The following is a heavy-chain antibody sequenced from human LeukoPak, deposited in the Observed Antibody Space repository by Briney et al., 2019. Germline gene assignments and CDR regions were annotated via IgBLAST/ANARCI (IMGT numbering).Heavy chain of an antibody. Sequence: PSETLSLTCTVSGGSISSHYWSWIRQPPGKGLEWIGYIYYSGSTNYNPSLKSRVTISVDTSKNQFSLKLSSVAAADTAVYYCARASLSRYYYYGMDVWGQGTTVTVSS. CDR3: ARASLSRYYYYGMDV. J-gene: IGHJ6*02. CDR2: IYYSGST. V-gene: IGHV4-59*08. CDR1: GGSISSHY. D-gene: IGHD3-10*01.